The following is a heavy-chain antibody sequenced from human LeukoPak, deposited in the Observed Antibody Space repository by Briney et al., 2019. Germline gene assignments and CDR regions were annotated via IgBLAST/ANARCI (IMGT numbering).Heavy chain of an antibody. V-gene: IGHV6-1*01. D-gene: IGHD4-11*01. CDR2: TYYRSKYYF. J-gene: IGHJ4*02. Sequence: SQTLSLTCAISGDSFSTNSAAWNWIRQSPSRGLEWLGSTYYRSKYYFDYAVSVKSLITINPDTSKNQFSLQLSSVTPEDTAVYYCARERLHDYSRTLDYWGQGTLVTVSS. CDR1: GDSFSTNSAA. CDR3: ARERLHDYSRTLDY.